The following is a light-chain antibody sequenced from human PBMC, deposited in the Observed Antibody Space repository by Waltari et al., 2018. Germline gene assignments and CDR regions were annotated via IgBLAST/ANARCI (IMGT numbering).Light chain of an antibody. CDR2: TAS. CDR3: QQYDRLPVT. CDR1: QTISSW. V-gene: IGKV1-5*03. Sequence: DIQMTQSPSTLSTSIGDRVTITCRASQTISSWLAWYQQKPGKAPKLLINTASSVESGVPSRFSGSGSGTEFTLTISSLQPDDFATYYCQQYDRLPVTFGQGTKLEIK. J-gene: IGKJ2*01.